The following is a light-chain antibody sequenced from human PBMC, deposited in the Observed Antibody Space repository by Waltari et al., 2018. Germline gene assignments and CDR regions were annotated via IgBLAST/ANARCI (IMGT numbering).Light chain of an antibody. Sequence: QSALTQPASVSGSPGQSITISSTGTSSDVGGYDFVSWYQQHPGKAPKLIIYEVSNRPSGFSHRFFGSKSGSTASLTISGLQAEDEADYYCSSYTSGSIVVFGTGTKVTVL. J-gene: IGLJ1*01. V-gene: IGLV2-14*01. CDR3: SSYTSGSIVV. CDR1: SSDVGGYDF. CDR2: EVS.